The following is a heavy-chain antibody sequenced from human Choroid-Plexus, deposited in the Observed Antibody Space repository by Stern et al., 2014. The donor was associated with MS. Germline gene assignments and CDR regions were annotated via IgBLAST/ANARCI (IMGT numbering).Heavy chain of an antibody. D-gene: IGHD2/OR15-2a*01. CDR2: VSYDGSNK. CDR1: GFTFGSCA. Sequence: VQLVESGGGVVQPGRPLRLSCVASGFTFGSCAMHWVRQAPGKGLEWVAGVSYDGSNKYYADSGKGRFTISRDNSQDTLYMQMSSLRPEATAVYYCAKDRQYLTYFFDHWGQGSLVTVSS. V-gene: IGHV3-30*18. J-gene: IGHJ5*02. CDR3: AKDRQYLTYFFDH.